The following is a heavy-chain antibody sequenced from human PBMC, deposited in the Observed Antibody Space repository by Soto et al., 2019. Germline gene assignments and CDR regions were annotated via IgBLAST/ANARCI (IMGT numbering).Heavy chain of an antibody. J-gene: IGHJ4*02. D-gene: IGHD3-3*01. CDR2: FDPEDGET. Sequence: PSVKVSCKVSGYTLTELSMHWVRQAPGKGLEWMGGFDPEDGETIYAQKFQGRVTMTEDTSTDTAYMELSSLRSEDTAVYYCATFWSGYPYFDYWGQGTLVTFS. CDR1: GYTLTELS. CDR3: ATFWSGYPYFDY. V-gene: IGHV1-24*01.